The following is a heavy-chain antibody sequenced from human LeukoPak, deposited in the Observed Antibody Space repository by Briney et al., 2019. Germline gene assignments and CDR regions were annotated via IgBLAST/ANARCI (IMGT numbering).Heavy chain of an antibody. CDR2: ASVHTGIT. V-gene: IGHV1-18*01. D-gene: IGHD4-17*01. J-gene: IGHJ4*02. Sequence: ASVKVSCKASGYTFSNYGISWLRQAPGQGLEWMGWASVHTGITYYAQKFQARVTMTTDTSTTTAYMELRSLRSDDTAVYYCAKDRGWQYADYETVAIEHWGQGTLVTVSS. CDR1: GYTFSNYG. CDR3: AKDRGWQYADYETVAIEH.